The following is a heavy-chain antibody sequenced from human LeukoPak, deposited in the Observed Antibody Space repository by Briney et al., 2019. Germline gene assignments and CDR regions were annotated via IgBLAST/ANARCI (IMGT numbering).Heavy chain of an antibody. J-gene: IGHJ4*02. CDR2: IIPIFGTA. CDR3: ARGSGAYYFDY. V-gene: IGHV1-69*05. CDR1: GGTFSSYA. Sequence: ASVKVSCKASGGTFSSYAISWVRQAPGQGLEWMGGIIPIFGTANYAQKFQGRVTMTRDTSTSTVYMELSSLRSEDTAVYYCARGSGAYYFDYWGQGTLVTVSS. D-gene: IGHD3-3*01.